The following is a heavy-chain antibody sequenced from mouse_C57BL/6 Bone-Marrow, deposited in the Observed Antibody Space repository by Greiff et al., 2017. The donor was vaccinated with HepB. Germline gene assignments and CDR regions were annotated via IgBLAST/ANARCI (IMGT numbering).Heavy chain of an antibody. CDR2: ISNLAYSI. Sequence: DVKLVESGGGLVQPGGSLKLSCAASGFTFSDYGMAWVRQAPRKGPEWVAFISNLAYSIYYADTVTGRFTISSENAKNTLYLEMSSLRSEDTAMYYCARRNYYGSRGYFDVWGTGTTVTVSS. D-gene: IGHD1-1*01. J-gene: IGHJ1*03. V-gene: IGHV5-15*04. CDR1: GFTFSDYG. CDR3: ARRNYYGSRGYFDV.